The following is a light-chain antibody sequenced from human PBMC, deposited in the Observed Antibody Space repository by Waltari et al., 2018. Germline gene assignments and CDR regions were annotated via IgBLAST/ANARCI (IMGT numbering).Light chain of an antibody. CDR3: QQHDNSPRT. CDR1: QGISNW. J-gene: IGKJ1*01. CDR2: RAS. V-gene: IGKV1-33*01. Sequence: TQSPSSLSASVGDRVTLTCRASQGISNWLAWYQQKPGKAPKLLIYRASNLETGVPSRFSGSGSGTDFTLTISSLQPEDIATYYCQQHDNSPRTFGQGTKVEIK.